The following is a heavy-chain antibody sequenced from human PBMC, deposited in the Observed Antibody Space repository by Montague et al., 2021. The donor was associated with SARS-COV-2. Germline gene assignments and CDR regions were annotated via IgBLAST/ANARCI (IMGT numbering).Heavy chain of an antibody. J-gene: IGHJ4*02. CDR3: ARERGDYGADGGFDF. CDR2: ISTSSSNI. CDR1: GFTFSSFN. Sequence: SLRLSCAASGFTFSSFNMNWVRQAPGKGLEWVSFISTSSSNIYYADSVRGRFTISRGKAKNSLYLQMNSLRDEDTAVYYCARERGDYGADGGFDFWDQGTLVTVSS. D-gene: IGHD3-10*01. V-gene: IGHV3-48*02.